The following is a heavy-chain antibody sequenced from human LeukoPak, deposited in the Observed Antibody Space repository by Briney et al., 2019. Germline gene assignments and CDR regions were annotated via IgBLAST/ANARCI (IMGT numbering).Heavy chain of an antibody. J-gene: IGHJ4*02. CDR3: TKDRNWRDFDH. V-gene: IGHV3-23*01. D-gene: IGHD1-1*01. Sequence: GGSLRLSCAASGFTFSNYAISWVRQAPGKGLEWVSAISGSGATTYYADSVKGRFSISRDNSRNTLYLQMNSLRAEDTAIYYCTKDRNWRDFDHWGQGTLVTVSS. CDR1: GFTFSNYA. CDR2: ISGSGATT.